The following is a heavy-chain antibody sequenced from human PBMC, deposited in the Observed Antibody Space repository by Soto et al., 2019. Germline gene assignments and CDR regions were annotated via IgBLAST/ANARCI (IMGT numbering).Heavy chain of an antibody. J-gene: IGHJ4*02. D-gene: IGHD6-13*01. V-gene: IGHV1-69*13. Sequence: SVKVSCKASGGTFSSYSISWVRQAPGQGLEWMGGIIPIFGTANYAQKFQGRVTITADESTSTAYMELSSLRSEDTAVYYCARGAYSSSWYGDYFDYWGQGTLVTVSS. CDR2: IIPIFGTA. CDR1: GGTFSSYS. CDR3: ARGAYSSSWYGDYFDY.